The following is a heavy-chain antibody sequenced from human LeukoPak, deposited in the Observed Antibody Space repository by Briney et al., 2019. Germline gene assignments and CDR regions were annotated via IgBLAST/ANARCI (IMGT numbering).Heavy chain of an antibody. J-gene: IGHJ4*02. V-gene: IGHV1-18*01. D-gene: IGHD3-22*01. CDR1: GYTFTSYG. CDR3: ARDFSHSLTYYYDSSGYFPFDY. Sequence: ASVKVSCKASGYTFTSYGASWVRQAPGQGLEWMGWISAYNGNTKYAQKLQGRVTMTTDTSTSTAYMELRSLRSDDTAVYYCARDFSHSLTYYYDSSGYFPFDYWGQGTLVTVSS. CDR2: ISAYNGNT.